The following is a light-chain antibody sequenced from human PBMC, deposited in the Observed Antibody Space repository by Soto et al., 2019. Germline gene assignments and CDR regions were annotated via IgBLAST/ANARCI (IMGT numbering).Light chain of an antibody. V-gene: IGKV3-20*01. CDR3: QHYDTSPPGFS. Sequence: EILLTQSPGTLSLSPGERATLSCRASQSVTSTYLAWYQQRPGQAPKLLMYGASTRATGIPDRFSGSGSVTDFALTISSLEPEDVAVYYCQHYDTSPPGFSFGPGTKVEIK. CDR1: QSVTSTY. CDR2: GAS. J-gene: IGKJ3*01.